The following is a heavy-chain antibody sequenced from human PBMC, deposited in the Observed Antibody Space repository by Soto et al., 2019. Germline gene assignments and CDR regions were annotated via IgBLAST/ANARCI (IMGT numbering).Heavy chain of an antibody. J-gene: IGHJ2*01. Sequence: QVQLQQWGAGQLRPLETLSLTCGVSGGSFSGYYWAWIRQSPGKGLEWIGEINDRRSINYNPSLKSRVSISVGTSKNHCSLNLRSVTAAATAVYYCARESHDILTGPPWVWYFDLWGRGTLVTVSS. V-gene: IGHV4-34*01. CDR3: ARESHDILTGPPWVWYFDL. D-gene: IGHD3-9*01. CDR1: GGSFSGYY. CDR2: INDRRSI.